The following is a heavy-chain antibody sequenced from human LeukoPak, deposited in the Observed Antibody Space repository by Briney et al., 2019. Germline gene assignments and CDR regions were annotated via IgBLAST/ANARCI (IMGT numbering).Heavy chain of an antibody. Sequence: GGSLRLSCTASGFSFSGHWMHWARQLPGKGLVWVSRISPTGSTTSYADSVKGRFTVSRDNAKNTLYLQVNNLRAEDTAVYYCARGPNSNWSGLDFWGQGTLLTVFS. CDR2: ISPTGSTT. V-gene: IGHV3-74*01. CDR1: GFSFSGHW. CDR3: ARGPNSNWSGLDF. J-gene: IGHJ4*02. D-gene: IGHD6-6*01.